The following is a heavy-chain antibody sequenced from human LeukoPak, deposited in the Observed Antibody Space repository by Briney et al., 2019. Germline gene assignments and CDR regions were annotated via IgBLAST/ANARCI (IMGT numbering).Heavy chain of an antibody. CDR1: GGSISNYY. D-gene: IGHD3-10*01. Sequence: SETLSLTCTVSGGSISNYYWSWIRQPPGKGLEWIGYIHYSGSTNYNPSLKSRVTMSVDTSKNQFSLKLSSMTAADTAVYYCARAALGDQLQLFDYWGQGTLVTVSS. CDR2: IHYSGST. V-gene: IGHV4-59*01. J-gene: IGHJ4*02. CDR3: ARAALGDQLQLFDY.